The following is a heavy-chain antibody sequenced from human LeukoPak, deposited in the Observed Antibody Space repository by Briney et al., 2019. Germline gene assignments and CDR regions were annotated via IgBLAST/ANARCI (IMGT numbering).Heavy chain of an antibody. V-gene: IGHV1-8*01. D-gene: IGHD5-18*01. Sequence: ASVKVSCKASGYTFTNYDINWVRQAAGQGLEWMGWMNPNSGNTGYAQKFQGRVTMTRNTSISTAYMELSSLKSEDTAVYYCARGAADTFYYYYYMDVWGKGTTVTVSS. J-gene: IGHJ6*03. CDR1: GYTFTNYD. CDR2: MNPNSGNT. CDR3: ARGAADTFYYYYYMDV.